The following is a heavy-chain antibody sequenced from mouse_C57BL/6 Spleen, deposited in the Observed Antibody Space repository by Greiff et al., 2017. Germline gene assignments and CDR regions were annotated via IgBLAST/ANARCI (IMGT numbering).Heavy chain of an antibody. Sequence: EVQGVESGGGLVKPGGSLKLSCAASGFTFSSYAMSWVRQTPEKRLEWVATISDGGSYTYYPDNVKGRFTISRDNAKNNLYLQMSHLKSEDTAMYYCARDKRYYDYERGFDYWGQGTTLTVSS. V-gene: IGHV5-4*01. J-gene: IGHJ2*01. D-gene: IGHD2-4*01. CDR3: ARDKRYYDYERGFDY. CDR2: ISDGGSYT. CDR1: GFTFSSYA.